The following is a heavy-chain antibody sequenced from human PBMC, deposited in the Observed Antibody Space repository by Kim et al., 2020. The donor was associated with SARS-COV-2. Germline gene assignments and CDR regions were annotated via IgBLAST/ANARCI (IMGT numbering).Heavy chain of an antibody. V-gene: IGHV4-59*01. CDR1: GGSISSYY. CDR2: IYYSGST. Sequence: SETLSLTCTVSGGSISSYYWSWIRQPPGKGLEWIGYIYYSGSTNYNPSLKSRVTISVDTSKNQFSLKLSSVTAADTAVYYCAGRECYYDSCKSYYYYGMDVWGQGTTVTVSS. CDR3: AGRECYYDSCKSYYYYGMDV. D-gene: IGHD3-22*01. J-gene: IGHJ6*02.